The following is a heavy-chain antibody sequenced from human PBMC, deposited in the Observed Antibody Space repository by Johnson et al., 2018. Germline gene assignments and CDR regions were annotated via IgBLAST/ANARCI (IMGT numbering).Heavy chain of an antibody. V-gene: IGHV3-48*01. D-gene: IGHD3-10*01. CDR3: AGGGPYGAPGFYMDV. Sequence: VQLVESGGGLVQPGGSLRLSCVASGFTFSSYSLNWVRQAPGKGLEWTSYLSSGSSARYNVDSVKGRFTISRENAKNSLYLQMNSLRVDDTAVYYCAGGGPYGAPGFYMDVWGQGTTVTVSS. J-gene: IGHJ6*03. CDR2: LSSGSSAR. CDR1: GFTFSSYS.